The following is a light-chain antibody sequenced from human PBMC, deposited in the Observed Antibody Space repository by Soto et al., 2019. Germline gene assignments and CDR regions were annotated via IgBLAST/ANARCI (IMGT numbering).Light chain of an antibody. CDR1: QGIRND. CDR2: GAS. V-gene: IGKV1-6*01. CDR3: LQDINYPWT. J-gene: IGKJ1*01. Sequence: IQLTQSPSFLSASVGDRVTITCRASQGIRNDLGWYQQKPGKPPKVLIYGASNLQSGVPPRFSGSGSGTDFTLAISSLQPEDSATYYCLQDINYPWTFGQGTKVDVK.